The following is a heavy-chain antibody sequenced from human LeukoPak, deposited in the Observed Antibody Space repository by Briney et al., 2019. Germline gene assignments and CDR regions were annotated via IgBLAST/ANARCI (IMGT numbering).Heavy chain of an antibody. Sequence: PSETLSLTCAVYGGSFSGYYWSWIRQPPGKGLEWIGEINHSGSTNYNPSLKCRVTISVDTSKNQFSLKLSSVTAADTAVYYCARAGSRGGIFDYWGQGTLVTVSS. CDR1: GGSFSGYY. J-gene: IGHJ4*02. V-gene: IGHV4-34*01. CDR2: INHSGST. D-gene: IGHD3-10*01. CDR3: ARAGSRGGIFDY.